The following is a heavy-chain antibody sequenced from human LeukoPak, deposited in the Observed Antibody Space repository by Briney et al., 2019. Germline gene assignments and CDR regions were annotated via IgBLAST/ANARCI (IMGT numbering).Heavy chain of an antibody. CDR2: ISHDGSNK. Sequence: GGSLRLSCVAPGFTLSSNGMHWVRQAPGKGLEWVAVISHDGSNKYYADSVQGRFTLSRDNSKNTLYLQMNGLRAEDTAMYYCAKSYTNYYDGSGPTDSWGQGTLVTVSS. CDR1: GFTLSSNG. CDR3: AKSYTNYYDGSGPTDS. V-gene: IGHV3-30*18. D-gene: IGHD3-22*01. J-gene: IGHJ4*02.